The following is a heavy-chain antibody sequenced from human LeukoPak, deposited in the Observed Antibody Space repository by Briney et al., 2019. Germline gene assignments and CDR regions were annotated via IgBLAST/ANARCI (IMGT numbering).Heavy chain of an antibody. V-gene: IGHV4-39*01. CDR2: IFYSGST. Sequence: SETLSLTCTVSGGSISSSNYYWGWVRQPPGQGLEWIGSIFYSGSTYYTPSLKSRFTISVDTSKNQFSLKLRSVTAVDTAVYYCARRRGDRGYDWGQGTLVIVSS. D-gene: IGHD1-1*01. CDR3: ARRRGDRGYD. J-gene: IGHJ4*02. CDR1: GGSISSSNYY.